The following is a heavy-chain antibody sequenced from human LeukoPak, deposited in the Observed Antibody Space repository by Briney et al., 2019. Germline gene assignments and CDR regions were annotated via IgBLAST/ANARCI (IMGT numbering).Heavy chain of an antibody. D-gene: IGHD6-19*01. CDR1: GYTLTELS. Sequence: ASVKVSCRVSGYTLTELSMHWVRQAPGKGLEWMGGFDPEDGETIYAQKFQGRVTMTEDTSADTAYMEVSSLRSEDTAVYYCARDEAYSSGWQYYYYYYGMDVWGQGTTVTVFS. CDR2: FDPEDGET. J-gene: IGHJ6*02. V-gene: IGHV1-24*01. CDR3: ARDEAYSSGWQYYYYYYGMDV.